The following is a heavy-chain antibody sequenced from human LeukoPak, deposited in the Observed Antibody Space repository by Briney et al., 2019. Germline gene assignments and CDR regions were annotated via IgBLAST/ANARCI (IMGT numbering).Heavy chain of an antibody. Sequence: SETLSLTCTVSSDSISSTYCSWIRQSPGRRLEWIAYISYTGSTRYNPSLKSRVTMSIDTSENQISLRLTSVTAADTAVYYCARHIRVGGNYHFDYWDQGTPVTVSS. D-gene: IGHD1-7*01. J-gene: IGHJ4*02. CDR2: ISYTGST. V-gene: IGHV4-59*08. CDR1: SDSISSTY. CDR3: ARHIRVGGNYHFDY.